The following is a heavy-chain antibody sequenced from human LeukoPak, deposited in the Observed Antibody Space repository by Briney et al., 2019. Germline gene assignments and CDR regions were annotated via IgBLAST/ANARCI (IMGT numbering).Heavy chain of an antibody. CDR3: ASSYSSSFNWFDP. CDR1: GFTFSSYW. CDR2: IKQDGSEK. J-gene: IGHJ5*02. Sequence: GGSLRLSCAASGFTFSSYWMSWVRQAPGKGLEWVANIKQDGSEKYYVDSVKGRFTISRDNAKNSLYLQMNSLRAEDTAVYYCASSYSSSFNWFDPWGQGTLVTVSS. V-gene: IGHV3-7*01. D-gene: IGHD6-6*01.